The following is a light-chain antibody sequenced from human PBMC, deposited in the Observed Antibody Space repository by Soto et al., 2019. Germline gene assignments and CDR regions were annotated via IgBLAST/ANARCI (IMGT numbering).Light chain of an antibody. CDR1: QSVSDMY. CDR2: AS. CDR3: QHYGTSAL. V-gene: IGKV3-20*01. Sequence: EIVWTQSPGTLSLSPGERATISCRASQSVSDMYLAWYQHKPGQAPRLLIYASNRATGIPDRFSGSGSGPDFTLTINRLAPEDFAVYYCQHYGTSALFGPGTKVEIK. J-gene: IGKJ3*01.